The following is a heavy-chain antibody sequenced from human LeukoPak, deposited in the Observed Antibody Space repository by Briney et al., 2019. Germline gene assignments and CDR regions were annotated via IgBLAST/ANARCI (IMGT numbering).Heavy chain of an antibody. Sequence: ASVKVSCKASGYSLTGYYMHWVRQAPGQGLEWMGWINPNSGDTNYAQKFQGRVTMTRDTSISTAYMELSRLTSDDTAVYYCAREYTMTGYAFDIWGQGTMVTVSS. V-gene: IGHV1-2*02. CDR2: INPNSGDT. D-gene: IGHD3-22*01. CDR1: GYSLTGYY. J-gene: IGHJ3*02. CDR3: AREYTMTGYAFDI.